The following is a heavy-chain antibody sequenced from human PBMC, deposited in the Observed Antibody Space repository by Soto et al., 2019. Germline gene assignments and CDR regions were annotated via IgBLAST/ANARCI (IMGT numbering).Heavy chain of an antibody. CDR2: INHSGST. D-gene: IGHD6-13*01. CDR1: GGSFSGYY. CDR3: ARDVGKYSSSWYNWFDP. Sequence: SETLSLTCAVYGGSFSGYYWSWIRQPPGKGLEWIGEINHSGSTNYNPSLKSRVTISVDTSKNQFSLKLSSVTAADTAVYYCARDVGKYSSSWYNWFDPWGQGTLVTVSS. J-gene: IGHJ5*02. V-gene: IGHV4-34*01.